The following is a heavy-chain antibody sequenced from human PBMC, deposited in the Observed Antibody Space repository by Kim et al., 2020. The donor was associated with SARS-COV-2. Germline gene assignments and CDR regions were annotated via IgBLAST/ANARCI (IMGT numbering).Heavy chain of an antibody. V-gene: IGHV4-59*08. J-gene: IGHJ6*02. Sequence: KSRVTISVDTSKKQFSLKLSSVTAADTAVYYCARLHSSGYYYDYYGMDVWGQGTTVTVSS. CDR3: ARLHSSGYYYDYYGMDV. D-gene: IGHD3-22*01.